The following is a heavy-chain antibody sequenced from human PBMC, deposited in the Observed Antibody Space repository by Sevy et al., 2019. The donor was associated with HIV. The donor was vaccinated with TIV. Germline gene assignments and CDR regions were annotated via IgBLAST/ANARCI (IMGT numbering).Heavy chain of an antibody. D-gene: IGHD1-26*01. CDR1: GFTFSSYA. Sequence: GGSLRLSCAASGFTFSSYAMHWVRQAPGKGLEWVAVISYDGSNKYYADSVKGRFTISRDNSKNTLYLQMNSLRAEDTALYYCARAPGGSFPFDYWGQGTLVTVSS. V-gene: IGHV3-30-3*01. CDR2: ISYDGSNK. CDR3: ARAPGGSFPFDY. J-gene: IGHJ4*02.